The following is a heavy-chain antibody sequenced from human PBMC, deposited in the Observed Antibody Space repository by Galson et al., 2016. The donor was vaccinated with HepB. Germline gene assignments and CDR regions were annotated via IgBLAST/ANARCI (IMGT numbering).Heavy chain of an antibody. D-gene: IGHD1-26*01. J-gene: IGHJ4*02. CDR2: IYWDDNR. CDR3: AHRYRRLGATLFES. Sequence: PALVKPTQTLTLTCTFSGFSLQNNGEGVGWVRQPPGKALEWVAVIYWDDNRRYSPSLKTRLTITKDTSKNEVVLTMTNMAPVDTATYYCAHRYRRLGATLFESWGQGTLVTVSS. CDR1: GFSLQNNGEG. V-gene: IGHV2-5*02.